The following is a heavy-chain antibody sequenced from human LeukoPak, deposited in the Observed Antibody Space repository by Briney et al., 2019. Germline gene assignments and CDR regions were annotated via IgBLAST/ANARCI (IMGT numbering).Heavy chain of an antibody. Sequence: SETLSLTCTVSGGSISSYYWSWIRQPPGKGLKWIGYIYYSGSTNYNPSLKSRVTISVDTSKNQFSLKLSSVTAADTAVYYCAGTYSSSSGYYYGMDVWGQGTTVTVSS. V-gene: IGHV4-59*01. CDR2: IYYSGST. CDR3: AGTYSSSSGYYYGMDV. D-gene: IGHD6-6*01. J-gene: IGHJ6*02. CDR1: GGSISSYY.